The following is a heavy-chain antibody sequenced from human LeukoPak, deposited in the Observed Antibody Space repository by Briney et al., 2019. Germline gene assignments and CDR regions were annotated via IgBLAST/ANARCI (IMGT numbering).Heavy chain of an antibody. Sequence: SETLSLTCTVSGGSISSYYWSWIRQPPGKGLEWIGYIYYSGSTNYNPSLKSRVTISVDTSKNQFSLKLSSVTAADTAVYYCARGVRVVHDAFDIWGQGTVVTVSS. J-gene: IGHJ3*02. CDR2: IYYSGST. D-gene: IGHD2-15*01. CDR1: GGSISSYY. V-gene: IGHV4-59*01. CDR3: ARGVRVVHDAFDI.